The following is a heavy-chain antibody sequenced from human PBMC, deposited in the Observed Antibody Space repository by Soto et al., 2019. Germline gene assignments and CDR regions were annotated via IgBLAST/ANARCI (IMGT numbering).Heavy chain of an antibody. D-gene: IGHD1-26*01. CDR3: VREVGATNKWDY. CDR2: ISAYNGNT. V-gene: IGHV1-18*01. CDR1: GYTFTSYG. J-gene: IGHJ4*02. Sequence: QVQLVQSGAEVKKPGASVKVSCKASGYTFTSYGISWVRQATGQGLEWMGWISAYNGNTNYAQKFQGRVTMTTDTSTSTAYMELRSLRSDDTAIDYCVREVGATNKWDYWGLGTMVTVSS.